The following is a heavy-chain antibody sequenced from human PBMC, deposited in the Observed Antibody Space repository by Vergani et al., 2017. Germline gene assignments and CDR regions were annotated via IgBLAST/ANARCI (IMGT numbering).Heavy chain of an antibody. Sequence: QVQLQESGPGLVKPSQTLSLTCTVSGGSISSGGYYWSWIRQHPGKGLEWIGYIYYSGSTYYNPSLKSRVTISVDTSKNQFSLKLSSVTAADTAVYYCARYQDPGWGYYYYYYGMDVWGQGTTVTVSS. V-gene: IGHV4-31*03. D-gene: IGHD2-2*01. CDR2: IYYSGST. CDR3: ARYQDPGWGYYYYYYGMDV. J-gene: IGHJ6*02. CDR1: GGSISSGGYY.